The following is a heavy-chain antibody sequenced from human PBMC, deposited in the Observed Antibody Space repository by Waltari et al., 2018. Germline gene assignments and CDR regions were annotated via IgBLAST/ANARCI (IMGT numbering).Heavy chain of an antibody. CDR2: INHSGST. J-gene: IGHJ3*02. Sequence: QVQLQQWGAGLLKPSETLSLTCAVYGGSFSGYYWSWIRKPPGKGLVWIGEINHSGSTNYNQSITSRVTISVDTSENQFSLKLSSVTAADTVVYYCARNAYYDCWSGPRYAFDIWGQGTMVTVSS. D-gene: IGHD3-3*01. CDR3: ARNAYYDCWSGPRYAFDI. CDR1: GGSFSGYY. V-gene: IGHV4-34*01.